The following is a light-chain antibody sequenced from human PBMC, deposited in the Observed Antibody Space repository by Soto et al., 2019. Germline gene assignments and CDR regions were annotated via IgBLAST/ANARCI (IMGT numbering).Light chain of an antibody. CDR2: AAS. CDR3: QRTDSIST. V-gene: IGKV1-39*01. Sequence: DIHMIQSPSSLSASVGDKVTITCRASQSITTYLNWYQQKPGKAPRLLIYAASNLQSGVPSRFSGSGSGTDFTLTISSLQPEDYATYYCQRTDSISTFGPGTKVDIK. CDR1: QSITTY. J-gene: IGKJ3*01.